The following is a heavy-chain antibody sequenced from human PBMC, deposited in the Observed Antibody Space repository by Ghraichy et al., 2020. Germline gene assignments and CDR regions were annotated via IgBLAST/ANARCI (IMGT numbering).Heavy chain of an antibody. CDR3: AREGSIGFGNWFDP. D-gene: IGHD3-10*01. Sequence: ASVKVSCKASGYTFTGYYMHWVRQDLGQGLEWMGWINPNSGGTNYAQKFQGWVTMTRDTSISTAYMELSRLRSDDTAAYYCAREGSIGFGNWFDPWGQGTLVTVSS. CDR2: INPNSGGT. V-gene: IGHV1-2*04. CDR1: GYTFTGYY. J-gene: IGHJ5*02.